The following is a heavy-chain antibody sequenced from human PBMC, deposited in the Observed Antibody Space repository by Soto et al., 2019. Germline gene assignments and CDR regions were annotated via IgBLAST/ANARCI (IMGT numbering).Heavy chain of an antibody. CDR2: ITSSGGNA. D-gene: IGHD1-26*01. CDR1: GFSFKDYY. V-gene: IGHV3-11*01. CDR3: ARDYPGGSYYDY. J-gene: IGHJ4*02. Sequence: GGSLRLSCAASGFSFKDYYMTWMRQTPEKGLEWISTITSSGGNAYYAASVKGRFTISRDNAKNSLYLQMNSLRAEDTAVYYCARDYPGGSYYDYWGQGTLVTVSS.